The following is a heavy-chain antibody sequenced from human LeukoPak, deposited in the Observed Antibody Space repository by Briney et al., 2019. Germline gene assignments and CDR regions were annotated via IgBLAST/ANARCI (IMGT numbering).Heavy chain of an antibody. V-gene: IGHV4-39*07. D-gene: IGHD3-10*01. CDR3: AKGFGESDFDY. CDR2: IFHSGTT. J-gene: IGHJ4*02. Sequence: SETLSLTCTVSGGSISDGYYYWGWVRQPPGRGLERIGSIFHSGTTYYNPSLRSRVTISVDTSKNQFSLKLSSVTAADTAVYYCAKGFGESDFDYWGQGTLVTVSS. CDR1: GGSISDGYYY.